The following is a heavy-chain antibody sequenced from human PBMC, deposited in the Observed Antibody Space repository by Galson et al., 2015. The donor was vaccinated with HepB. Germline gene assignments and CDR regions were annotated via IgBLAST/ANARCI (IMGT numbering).Heavy chain of an antibody. D-gene: IGHD3-10*01. Sequence: SVKVSCKASGGTFSSYAISWVRQAPGQGLEWMGGIIPIFGTANYAQKFQGRVTITADESTSTAYMELSSLRSEDTAVYYCARDPSPSITMVRGVIITSVGLNWFDPWSQGTLVTVSS. CDR3: ARDPSPSITMVRGVIITSVGLNWFDP. V-gene: IGHV1-69*13. J-gene: IGHJ5*02. CDR1: GGTFSSYA. CDR2: IIPIFGTA.